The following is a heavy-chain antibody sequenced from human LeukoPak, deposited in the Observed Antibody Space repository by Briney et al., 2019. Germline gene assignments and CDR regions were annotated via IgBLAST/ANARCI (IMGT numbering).Heavy chain of an antibody. Sequence: GGSLRLSCAASGFTFSSYAMHWVRQAPGKGLEWVAIISFDGSNKYYADSVKGRFTISRDNSKNTLYLQMSSLRAEDTAVYYCARDLDYYDSSGYDAFDIWGQGTMVTVSS. D-gene: IGHD3-22*01. CDR1: GFTFSSYA. CDR2: ISFDGSNK. J-gene: IGHJ3*02. V-gene: IGHV3-30-3*01. CDR3: ARDLDYYDSSGYDAFDI.